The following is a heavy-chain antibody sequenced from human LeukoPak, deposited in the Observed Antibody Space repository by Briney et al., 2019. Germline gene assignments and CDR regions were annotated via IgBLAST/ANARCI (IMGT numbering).Heavy chain of an antibody. CDR3: ARTQPDYYDSSGYYFGCAFDI. CDR1: GNIVSSNSAA. D-gene: IGHD3-22*01. Sequence: SQTLSLTCAISGNIVSSNSAAWNWIRQSPSRGLEWLGRTYYRSKLYNDYAVSVRSRVTINPDTSKNQFSLQLNSATPEDTAVYYCARTQPDYYDSSGYYFGCAFDIWGQGTMVTVSS. J-gene: IGHJ3*02. V-gene: IGHV6-1*01. CDR2: TYYRSKLYN.